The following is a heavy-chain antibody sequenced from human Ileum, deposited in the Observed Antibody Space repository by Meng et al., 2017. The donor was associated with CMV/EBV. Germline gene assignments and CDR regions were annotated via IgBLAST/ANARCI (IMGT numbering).Heavy chain of an antibody. CDR3: ARESRYSYGLDY. J-gene: IGHJ4*02. Sequence: SVKVSCKASGGTFSSYAISWVRQGPGQGLEWMGGIIPSFGTANYAQKLQGRVTITTDESTSTAYMELSSLRSEDTAVYYCARESRYSYGLDYWGQGTLVTVSS. V-gene: IGHV1-69*05. CDR2: IIPSFGTA. D-gene: IGHD5-18*01. CDR1: GGTFSSYA.